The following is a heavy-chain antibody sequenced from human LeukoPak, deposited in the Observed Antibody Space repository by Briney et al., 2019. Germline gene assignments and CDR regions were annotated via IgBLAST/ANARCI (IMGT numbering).Heavy chain of an antibody. V-gene: IGHV3-9*01. CDR3: AKGNWGSPFDS. CDR2: VSWNSATI. CDR1: GFTFDEYA. Sequence: GRSLRLSCAASGFTFDEYAMHWVRQAPGKGLEWVSGVSWNSATIDYAASVKGRFTISRDNAKHSLYLQMDSLRVEDTALYYCAKGNWGSPFDSWGQGTLVIVSS. J-gene: IGHJ4*02. D-gene: IGHD7-27*01.